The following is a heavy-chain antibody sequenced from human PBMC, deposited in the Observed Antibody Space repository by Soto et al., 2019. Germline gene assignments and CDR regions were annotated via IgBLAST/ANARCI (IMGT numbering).Heavy chain of an antibody. CDR2: ISEDAETD. J-gene: IGHJ6*02. CDR1: GFTFSDFG. Sequence: LRLSCVASGFTFSDFGMHWVRQRPGKGLEWLAVISEDAETDFHADSVKGRFTVSRDNFKETLYLQMNGLTTDDSAVYFCAKAPFRRPYYFYGMDVWGQGTTVTVSS. V-gene: IGHV3-30*18. D-gene: IGHD3-10*01. CDR3: AKAPFRRPYYFYGMDV.